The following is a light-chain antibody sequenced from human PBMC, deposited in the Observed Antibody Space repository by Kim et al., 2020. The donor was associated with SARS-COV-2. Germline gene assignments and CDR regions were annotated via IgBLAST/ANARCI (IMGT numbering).Light chain of an antibody. J-gene: IGKJ1*01. Sequence: SPGDRATLSCRASRSVGSNLAWYQLKPGQTPRLLIYGASTRATGIPARFSGSGSGTEFTLTISSLQSEDSAIYYCQQYNDWPPWTFGQGTKVDIK. CDR2: GAS. CDR1: RSVGSN. CDR3: QQYNDWPPWT. V-gene: IGKV3-15*01.